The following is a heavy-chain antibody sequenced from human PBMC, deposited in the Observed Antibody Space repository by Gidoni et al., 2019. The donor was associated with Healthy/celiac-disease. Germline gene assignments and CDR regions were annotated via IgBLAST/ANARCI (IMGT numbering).Heavy chain of an antibody. CDR3: ASAATVAGVYYFDY. CDR2: IYYSGST. D-gene: IGHD6-19*01. J-gene: IGHJ4*02. CDR1: GGSISSYY. V-gene: IGHV4-59*01. Sequence: QVQLQESGPGLVKPSETLSLTCTASGGSISSYYWSWIRQPPGKGLEWIGYIYYSGSTNSNPSLKSRVTISVDTSKNQFSLKLSSVTAADTAVYYCASAATVAGVYYFDYWGQGTLVTVSS.